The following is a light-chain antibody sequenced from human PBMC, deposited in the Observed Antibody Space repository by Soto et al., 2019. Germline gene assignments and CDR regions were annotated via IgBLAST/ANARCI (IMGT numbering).Light chain of an antibody. CDR2: GAS. CDR3: QQYGSL. CDR1: QSVSSSY. V-gene: IGKV3-20*01. J-gene: IGKJ5*01. Sequence: EIVLTQSPGTLSLSPGERATLFCRASQSVSSSYLAWYQQTPGQAPRLLIYGASSRATGIPDRFSGSGSGTDFTLTISRLEPEDFAVYYCQQYGSLFGQGTRLEIK.